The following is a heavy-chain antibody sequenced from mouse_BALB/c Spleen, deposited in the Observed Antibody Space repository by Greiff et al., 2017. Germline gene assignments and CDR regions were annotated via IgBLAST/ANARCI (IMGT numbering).Heavy chain of an antibody. CDR3: TTMITAAWFAY. CDR2: IRLKSDNYAT. CDR1: GFTFSSYW. Sequence: EVKVEESGGGLVQPGGSMKLSCVASGFTFSSYWMSWVRQSPEKGLEWVDEIRLKSDNYATHYAESVKGKFTISRDDSKSRLYLQMNSLRAEDTGIYYCTTMITAAWFAYWGQGTLVTVSA. V-gene: IGHV6-6*02. D-gene: IGHD2-4*01. J-gene: IGHJ3*01.